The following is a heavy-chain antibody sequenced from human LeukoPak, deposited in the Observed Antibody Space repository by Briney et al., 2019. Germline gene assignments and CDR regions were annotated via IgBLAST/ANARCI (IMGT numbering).Heavy chain of an antibody. CDR3: ARGPTYYSDSSGYSHFDY. J-gene: IGHJ4*02. CDR1: GFTFSSYA. V-gene: IGHV3-23*01. Sequence: GGSLRLSCAASGFTFSSYAMSWVRQAPGKGLEWVSAISGSGGSTYYADSVKGRFTISRDNSKNTLYLQMNSLRAEDTAVYYCARGPTYYSDSSGYSHFDYWGQGTLVTVSS. CDR2: ISGSGGST. D-gene: IGHD3-22*01.